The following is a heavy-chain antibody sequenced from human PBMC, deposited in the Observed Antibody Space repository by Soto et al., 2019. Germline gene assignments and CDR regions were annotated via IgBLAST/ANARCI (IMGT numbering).Heavy chain of an antibody. J-gene: IGHJ4*01. Sequence: PGGSLRLSCAASGFTFSSYWMHWVRQAPGKGLVWVSRINSDGSSTSYADSVKGRFTISRDNSKNTLYLQMNSLRVEDTAVYYCAKDMKYNWNDDYDWGHGILVTVSS. CDR2: INSDGSST. D-gene: IGHD1-20*01. V-gene: IGHV3-74*01. CDR1: GFTFSSYW. CDR3: AKDMKYNWNDDYD.